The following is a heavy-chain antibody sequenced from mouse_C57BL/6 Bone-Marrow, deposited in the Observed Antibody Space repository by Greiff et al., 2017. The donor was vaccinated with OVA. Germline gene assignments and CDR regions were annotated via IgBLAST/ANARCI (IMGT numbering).Heavy chain of an antibody. CDR1: GFTFTDYY. Sequence: EVKLMESGGGLVQPGGSLSLSCAASGFTFTDYYMSWVRQPPGKALEWLGFIRNKANGYTTEYSASVKGRFTISRDNSQSILYLQMNALRAEDSATYYCARSPYSNYEAWFAYWGQGTLVTVSA. V-gene: IGHV7-3*01. CDR3: ARSPYSNYEAWFAY. D-gene: IGHD2-5*01. J-gene: IGHJ3*01. CDR2: IRNKANGYTT.